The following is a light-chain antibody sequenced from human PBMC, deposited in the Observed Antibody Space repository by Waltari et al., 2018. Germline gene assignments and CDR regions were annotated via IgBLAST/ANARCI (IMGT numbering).Light chain of an antibody. CDR3: QQLNTYPLT. V-gene: IGKV1-9*01. CDR1: QGISSY. CDR2: AAS. J-gene: IGKJ4*01. Sequence: DIQLTQSPSFLSASVGDRVTITCRASQGISSYLALYQQKPGKAPEVLISAASSLQSGVPSRFSGSGSGTEFTLTISSLQPEDFATYYCQQLNTYPLTFGGGTKVEIK.